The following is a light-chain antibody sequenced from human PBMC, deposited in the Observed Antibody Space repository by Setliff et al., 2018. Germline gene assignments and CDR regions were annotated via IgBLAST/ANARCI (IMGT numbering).Light chain of an antibody. Sequence: QSVLTQPASVSGSPGQSITISCTGTSSDVGGYNYVSWYQQHPGKAPKLMIYDVSNRPSGVSNRFSGSKSANTASLTISGLQAEDEADYYCCSYAGSYTSLYVFGTGTKVTVL. CDR1: SSDVGGYNY. CDR2: DVS. J-gene: IGLJ1*01. CDR3: CSYAGSYTSLYV. V-gene: IGLV2-14*03.